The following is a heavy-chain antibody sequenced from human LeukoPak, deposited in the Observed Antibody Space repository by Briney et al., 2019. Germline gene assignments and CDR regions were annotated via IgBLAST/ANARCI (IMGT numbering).Heavy chain of an antibody. D-gene: IGHD1-26*01. CDR2: IYSGGST. V-gene: IGHV3-53*01. J-gene: IGHJ4*02. Sequence: PGGSLRLSCAASGFTFSTYSMSWVRQAPGKGLEWVSVIYSGGSTYYADSVKGRFTISRDNSKNTLYLQMNSLRAEDTAVYYCARWAPGATHFDFWGQGTLATVSS. CDR3: ARWAPGATHFDF. CDR1: GFTFSTYS.